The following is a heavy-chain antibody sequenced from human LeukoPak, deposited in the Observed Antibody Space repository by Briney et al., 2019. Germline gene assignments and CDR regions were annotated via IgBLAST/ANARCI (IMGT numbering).Heavy chain of an antibody. CDR2: INPNSGGT. D-gene: IGHD3-16*01. V-gene: IGHV1-2*02. J-gene: IGHJ4*02. CDR1: GYTFTGYY. CDR3: ARDLTYYDYVWGSSAFDY. Sequence: APVKVSCKASGYTFTGYYMHWVRQAPGQGLEWMGWINPNSGGTNYAQKFQGRVTMTRDTSISTAYMELSRLRSDDTAVYYCARDLTYYDYVWGSSAFDYWGQGTLVTVSS.